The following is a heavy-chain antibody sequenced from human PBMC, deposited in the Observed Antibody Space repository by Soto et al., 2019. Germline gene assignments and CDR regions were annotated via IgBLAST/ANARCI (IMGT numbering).Heavy chain of an antibody. D-gene: IGHD6-13*01. Sequence: SQTLSLTCAISGDSVSSNSAAWNWIRHSPSRGLEWLGRTYYRSKWYNDYAVSVKSRITINPDTSKNQFSLQLNSVTPEDTAVYYCARAAAPGIAAAGNLGYYYYGMDVWGQGTTVTV. CDR2: TYYRSKWYN. J-gene: IGHJ6*02. V-gene: IGHV6-1*01. CDR1: GDSVSSNSAA. CDR3: ARAAAPGIAAAGNLGYYYYGMDV.